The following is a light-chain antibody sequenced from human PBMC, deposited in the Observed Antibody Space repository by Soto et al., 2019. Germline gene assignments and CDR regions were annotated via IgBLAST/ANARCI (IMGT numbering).Light chain of an antibody. Sequence: NFMLTQPHSVSESPGKTVTISCTRSSGSVVSNYVQWYQQRPGSAPTTVIYEDNERPSGVPDRFSGSIESSSNSASLTISGLKTEDEADYYCQSYDSSNQRVFGGGTKLTVL. V-gene: IGLV6-57*03. CDR3: QSYDSSNQRV. CDR2: EDN. CDR1: SGSVVSNY. J-gene: IGLJ3*02.